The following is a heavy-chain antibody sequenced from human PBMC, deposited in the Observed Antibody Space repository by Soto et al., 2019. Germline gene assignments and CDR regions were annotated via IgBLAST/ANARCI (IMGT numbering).Heavy chain of an antibody. CDR3: AREGAFGDTP. CDR2: IFSTGTT. V-gene: IGHV4-59*01. D-gene: IGHD4-17*01. J-gene: IGHJ5*02. CDR1: GGSMNSYY. Sequence: SETLSLTCTVSGGSMNSYYWSWIRQPPGKGLEWIGYIFSTGTTNYNPSLKSRVTISIDTSKNQFPLRLKSVTTADTAFYYCAREGAFGDTPWGQGTLVTVS.